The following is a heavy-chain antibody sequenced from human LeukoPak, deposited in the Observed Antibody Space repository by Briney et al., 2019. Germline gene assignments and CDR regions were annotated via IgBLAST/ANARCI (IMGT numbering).Heavy chain of an antibody. CDR2: ISWNSGSI. J-gene: IGHJ4*02. CDR3: AKDISGLLVGATGHRGFDY. CDR1: GFTFDDYA. D-gene: IGHD1-26*01. Sequence: GGSLRLSCAASGFTFDDYAMHWVRQAPGKGLEWVSGISWNSGSIGYADSVKGRFTISRDNAKNSLYLQMNSLRAEDTALYYCAKDISGLLVGATGHRGFDYWGQGTLVTVSS. V-gene: IGHV3-9*01.